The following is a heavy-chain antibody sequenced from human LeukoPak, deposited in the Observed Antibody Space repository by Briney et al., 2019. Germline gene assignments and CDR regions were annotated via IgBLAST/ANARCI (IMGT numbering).Heavy chain of an antibody. CDR1: GGTFSSYA. J-gene: IGHJ4*02. Sequence: GASVKVSCKASGGTFSSYAISWVRQAPGQGLEWMGRIIPMFGTTNYAQRFQGRVTITADESTSTAYMEVSSLRSEDTAVYYCAREVFYYDNSGRPPYFDYWGQGTLVTVSS. CDR3: AREVFYYDNSGRPPYFDY. V-gene: IGHV1-69*13. D-gene: IGHD3-22*01. CDR2: IIPMFGTT.